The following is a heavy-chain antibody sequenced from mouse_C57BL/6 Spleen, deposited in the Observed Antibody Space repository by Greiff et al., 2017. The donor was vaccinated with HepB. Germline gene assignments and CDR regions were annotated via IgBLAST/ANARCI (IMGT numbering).Heavy chain of an antibody. CDR1: GYAFTNYL. V-gene: IGHV1-54*01. D-gene: IGHD4-1*01. Sequence: QVQLQQSGAELVRPGTTVKVSCKASGYAFTNYLIEWVKQRPGQGLEWIGVINPGSGGTNYNEKFKGKATLTADKSSSTAYMQLSSLTSEDSAVYFCARSAGTGFDYWGQGTTLTVSS. CDR2: INPGSGGT. J-gene: IGHJ2*01. CDR3: ARSAGTGFDY.